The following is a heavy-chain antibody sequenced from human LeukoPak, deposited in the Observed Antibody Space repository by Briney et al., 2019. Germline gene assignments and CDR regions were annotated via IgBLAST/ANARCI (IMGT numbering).Heavy chain of an antibody. V-gene: IGHV3-30*02. D-gene: IGHD3-10*01. CDR2: IRYDGSNK. J-gene: IGHJ3*02. CDR1: GFTFSSYA. Sequence: GGSLRLSCAASGFTFSSYAMSWVRQAPGKGLEWVAFIRYDGSNKYYADSVKGRFTISRDNSKNTLYLQMNSLRAEDTAVYYCAKGGSYYGSGNRAYAFDIWGQGTMVTVSS. CDR3: AKGGSYYGSGNRAYAFDI.